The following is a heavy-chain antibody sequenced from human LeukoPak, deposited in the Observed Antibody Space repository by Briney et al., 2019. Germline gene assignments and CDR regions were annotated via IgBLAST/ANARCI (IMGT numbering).Heavy chain of an antibody. J-gene: IGHJ5*02. Sequence: GASVKVSCTASGGTFSSYAISWVRQAPGQGLEWMGGIIPIFGTANYAQKFQGRVTITADESTSTAYMELSSLRSEDTAVYYCARGPVDDYGDYVWFDPWGQGTLVTVSS. D-gene: IGHD4-17*01. CDR1: GGTFSSYA. CDR3: ARGPVDDYGDYVWFDP. V-gene: IGHV1-69*13. CDR2: IIPIFGTA.